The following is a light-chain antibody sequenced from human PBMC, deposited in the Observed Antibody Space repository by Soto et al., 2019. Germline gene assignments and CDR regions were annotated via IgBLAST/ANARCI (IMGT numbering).Light chain of an antibody. CDR2: GAS. CDR1: QSVSSNY. V-gene: IGKV3-20*01. J-gene: IGKJ2*01. CDR3: QLYGSSPPYT. Sequence: EIVLTQSPGTLALSPGDRATLSCRASQSVSSNYLAWHQQKPGQAPRLLIYGASSRATGIPDRFSGSGSGTDFTLTISGLEPEDFAVYYCQLYGSSPPYTFGQGTKLEIK.